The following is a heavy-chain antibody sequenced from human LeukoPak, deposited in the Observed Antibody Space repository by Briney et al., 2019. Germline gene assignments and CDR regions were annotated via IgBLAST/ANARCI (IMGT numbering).Heavy chain of an antibody. J-gene: IGHJ4*02. D-gene: IGHD6-13*01. Sequence: PGGSLRPSCAASGFTVSSNYMTWVRQAPGGGLEWVSVIYSGGSTYYADSVKGRFTISRDNSKNTLYLQMNSLRAEDTAVYYCARGGIAASFDYWGQGTLVTVSS. V-gene: IGHV3-66*01. CDR3: ARGGIAASFDY. CDR2: IYSGGST. CDR1: GFTVSSNY.